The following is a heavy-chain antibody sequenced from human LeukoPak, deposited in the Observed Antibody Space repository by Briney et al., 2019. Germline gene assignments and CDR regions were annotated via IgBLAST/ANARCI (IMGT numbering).Heavy chain of an antibody. J-gene: IGHJ4*02. CDR2: IYSGGST. CDR3: AKVADPYSGSYDY. CDR1: GFTVSSNY. Sequence: GGSLRLSCAASGFTVSSNYMSWVRQAPGKGLEWVSVIYSGGSTYYADSVKGRFTISRDNSKSTLYLQMSTLRAEDTAVYYCAKVADPYSGSYDYWGQGTLVTVSS. V-gene: IGHV3-53*01. D-gene: IGHD1-26*01.